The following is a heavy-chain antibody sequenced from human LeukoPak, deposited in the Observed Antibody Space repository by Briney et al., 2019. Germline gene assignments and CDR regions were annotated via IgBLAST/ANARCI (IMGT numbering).Heavy chain of an antibody. CDR2: IWYDGSNK. Sequence: GRSLRLSCAASGFTFSSYGMHWVRQAPGKGLEWVAVIWYDGSNKYYADSVKGRFTISRDNSKNTLYLQMNSLRAEDTAVYYCARDPLSSLLGELPFLDYWGQGTLVTVSS. CDR1: GFTFSSYG. D-gene: IGHD3-16*02. V-gene: IGHV3-33*01. CDR3: ARDPLSSLLGELPFLDY. J-gene: IGHJ4*02.